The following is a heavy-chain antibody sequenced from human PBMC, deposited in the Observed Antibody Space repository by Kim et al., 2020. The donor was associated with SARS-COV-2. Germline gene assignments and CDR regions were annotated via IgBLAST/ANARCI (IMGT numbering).Heavy chain of an antibody. J-gene: IGHJ4*02. V-gene: IGHV1-18*01. CDR2: ICAYNGDT. Sequence: ASVKVSCTTSGYTFSNCGLSWVRQAPGQGLEWMGWICAYNGDTKPAQKFQGRVTLTTDTATRTDYMELRSLRSDDTAVYYCARGSPYYDFWSGYFPFDCWGQGTLVIVSP. CDR1: GYTFSNCG. D-gene: IGHD3-3*01. CDR3: ARGSPYYDFWSGYFPFDC.